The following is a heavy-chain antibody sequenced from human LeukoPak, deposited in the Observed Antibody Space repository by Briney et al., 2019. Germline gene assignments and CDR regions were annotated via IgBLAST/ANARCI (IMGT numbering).Heavy chain of an antibody. Sequence: KASETLSLTCTVSGGSISSYYWSWIRQPPGKGLEWIGYIYYSGSTNYNPSLKSRVTISVDTSKNQFSLKLSSVTAADTAVYYCARGVTMVRGVPRTYYFDYWGQGTLVTVSS. D-gene: IGHD3-10*01. J-gene: IGHJ4*02. V-gene: IGHV4-59*12. CDR2: IYYSGST. CDR1: GGSISSYY. CDR3: ARGVTMVRGVPRTYYFDY.